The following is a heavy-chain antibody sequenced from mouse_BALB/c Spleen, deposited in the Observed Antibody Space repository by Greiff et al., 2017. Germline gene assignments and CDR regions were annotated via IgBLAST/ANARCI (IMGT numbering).Heavy chain of an antibody. CDR1: GYSFTSYW. D-gene: IGHD1-2*01. CDR2: IYPGNSDT. Sequence: EVQLQQSGTVPARPGASVKMSCKASGYSFTSYWMHWVKQRPGQGLEWIGAIYPGNSDTSYNQKFKGKAKLTAVTSASTAYMELSSLTNEDSAVYYCTRKTTAYYAMDYWGQGTSVTVSS. CDR3: TRKTTAYYAMDY. J-gene: IGHJ4*01. V-gene: IGHV1-5*01.